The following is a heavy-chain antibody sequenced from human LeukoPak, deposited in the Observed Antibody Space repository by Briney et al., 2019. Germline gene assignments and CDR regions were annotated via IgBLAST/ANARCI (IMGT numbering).Heavy chain of an antibody. J-gene: IGHJ6*03. D-gene: IGHD4-11*01. Sequence: SETLSLTCTVSGGSISSYYWSWIRQPPGKGLEWIGYIYYSGSTNYNPSLKSRVTISVDTSKNQFSLKLSSVTAADTAVYYCARGVGVTTTPRPHYYYYYMDVWGKGTTVTVSS. V-gene: IGHV4-59*01. CDR2: IYYSGST. CDR1: GGSISSYY. CDR3: ARGVGVTTTPRPHYYYYYMDV.